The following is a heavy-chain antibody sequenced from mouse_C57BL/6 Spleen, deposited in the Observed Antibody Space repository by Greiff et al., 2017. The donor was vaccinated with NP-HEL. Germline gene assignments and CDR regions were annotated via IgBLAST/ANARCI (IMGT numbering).Heavy chain of an antibody. V-gene: IGHV1-81*01. CDR2: IYPRSGNT. Sequence: QVQLQQSGAELARPGASVKLSCKASGYTFTSYGISWVKQRTGQGLEWIGEIYPRSGNTYYNEKFKGKATLTADKSSSTAYMGLRSLTSEDSAVYVCAGYEGGYGYDGAWFAYWGQGTLVTVSA. CDR1: GYTFTSYG. D-gene: IGHD2-2*01. CDR3: AGYEGGYGYDGAWFAY. J-gene: IGHJ3*01.